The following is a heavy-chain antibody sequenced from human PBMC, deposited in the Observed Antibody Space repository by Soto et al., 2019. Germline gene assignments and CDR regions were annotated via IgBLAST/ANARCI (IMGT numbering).Heavy chain of an antibody. CDR1: DGSSSNYY. CDR3: ARIVHDDCSGGSCYSSWFDP. Sequence: PLQILPHPYSVADGSSSNYYGSWIRQNPRKGLKWIGYIYYSGSTNYNPSLKSRVTISVDTSKNQFSLKLSSVTAADTAVYYCARIVHDDCSGGSCYSSWFDPWGQGTLVTVSS. CDR2: IYYSGST. V-gene: IGHV4-59*01. D-gene: IGHD2-15*01. J-gene: IGHJ5*02.